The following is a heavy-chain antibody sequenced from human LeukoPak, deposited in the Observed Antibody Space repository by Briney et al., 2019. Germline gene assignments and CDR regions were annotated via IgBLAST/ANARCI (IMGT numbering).Heavy chain of an antibody. D-gene: IGHD3-16*01. Sequence: LRLSCAASGFTFSSYAMSWVRQAPGKGLEWIGYIYYSGSTYYNPSLKSRVTISVDTSKNQFSLKLSSVTAADTAVYYCARAFPYDYVWGSSLGYYFDYWGQGTLVTVSS. CDR3: ARAFPYDYVWGSSLGYYFDY. V-gene: IGHV4-31*02. J-gene: IGHJ4*02. CDR2: IYYSGST. CDR1: GFTFSSYA.